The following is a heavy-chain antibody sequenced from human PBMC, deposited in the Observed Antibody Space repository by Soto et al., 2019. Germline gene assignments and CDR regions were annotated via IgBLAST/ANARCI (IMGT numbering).Heavy chain of an antibody. Sequence: GGSLRLSCAASGFTFSNYGMHWVRQAPGKGLEWVAVISYDGDNKYYADSLKGRFAISRDNSKNTLYLQMNSLRPEDTAVYYCAKDIALVRGVIIDLDVWGQGTTVTVSS. CDR1: GFTFSNYG. V-gene: IGHV3-30*18. J-gene: IGHJ6*02. CDR2: ISYDGDNK. CDR3: AKDIALVRGVIIDLDV. D-gene: IGHD3-10*01.